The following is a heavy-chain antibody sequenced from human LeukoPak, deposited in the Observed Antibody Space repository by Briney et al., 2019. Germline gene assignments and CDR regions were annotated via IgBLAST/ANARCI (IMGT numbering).Heavy chain of an antibody. CDR3: AREISMFVNAFDL. J-gene: IGHJ3*01. V-gene: IGHV3-33*01. CDR1: GFTFSNSG. CDR2: IWYDGSNE. D-gene: IGHD3-10*02. Sequence: QSGGSLRLSCAASGFTFSNSGMHWVRQAPGKGLEWVAVIWYDGSNEYYADAVKGRFIISRGNSKNTVHLQMNSLRVEDTSVYYCAREISMFVNAFDLWGQGTLVAVSS.